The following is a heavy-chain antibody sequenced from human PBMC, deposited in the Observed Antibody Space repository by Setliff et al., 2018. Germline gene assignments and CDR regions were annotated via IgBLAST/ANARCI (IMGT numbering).Heavy chain of an antibody. CDR1: GYAFTDNY. Sequence: ASVKVSCKTSGYAFTDNYIHWVRQAPGQGLEWMGWINPKTGGTNLAQKFQGWVSMTRDTSITTAYMELSRLTSDDMAVYYCARVPLMIAIRHAFDIWGQGTMVTVSS. CDR3: ARVPLMIAIRHAFDI. V-gene: IGHV1-2*04. D-gene: IGHD2-21*01. J-gene: IGHJ3*02. CDR2: INPKTGGT.